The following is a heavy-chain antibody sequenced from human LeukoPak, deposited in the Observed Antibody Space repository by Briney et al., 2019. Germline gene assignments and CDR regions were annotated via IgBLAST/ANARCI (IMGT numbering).Heavy chain of an antibody. Sequence: ASVKVSCKASGYIFTQYYMHWVRQAPGQGLEWMGIINPNGGSTTYAQKFQGRVTMTSDTSTTTVSMEVSSLRSEDTAVFYCARGTRHTYTSRRRGDSDGYYFDYWGQGTLVTVSS. D-gene: IGHD3-22*01. J-gene: IGHJ4*02. CDR2: INPNGGST. CDR1: GYIFTQYY. V-gene: IGHV1-46*01. CDR3: ARGTRHTYTSRRRGDSDGYYFDY.